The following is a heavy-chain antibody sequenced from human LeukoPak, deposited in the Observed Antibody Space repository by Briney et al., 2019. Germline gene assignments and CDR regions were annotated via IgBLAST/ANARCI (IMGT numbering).Heavy chain of an antibody. Sequence: SETLSLICTVSGGSISNTDYYWGWIRQPPGKGLEWIGSIYYSGNPYYNPSLKSRVTISVDTSKNQFSLKLSSVTAADTAVYYCARRPFYCSSTSCYFDYWGQGTLVTVSS. D-gene: IGHD2-2*01. CDR3: ARRPFYCSSTSCYFDY. V-gene: IGHV4-39*01. J-gene: IGHJ4*02. CDR2: IYYSGNP. CDR1: GGSISNTDYY.